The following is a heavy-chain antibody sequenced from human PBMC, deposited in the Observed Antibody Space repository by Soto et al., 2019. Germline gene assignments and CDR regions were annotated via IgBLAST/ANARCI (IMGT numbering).Heavy chain of an antibody. J-gene: IGHJ4*02. D-gene: IGHD5-18*01. V-gene: IGHV3-15*07. CDR2: VKSNIEGGTT. Sequence: GGSLRLSCAVSGVTLTNVWMNWVRQAPGKGPEWVGRVKSNIEGGTTDYAAPVKGRFTVSRDYSENTLYLQMNSLKTEDTAVYYCSHGYYQYFNSWGQGTLVTVSS. CDR1: GVTLTNVW. CDR3: SHGYYQYFNS.